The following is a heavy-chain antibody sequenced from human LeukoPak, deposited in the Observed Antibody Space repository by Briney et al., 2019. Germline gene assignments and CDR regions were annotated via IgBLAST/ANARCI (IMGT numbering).Heavy chain of an antibody. V-gene: IGHV3-20*01. CDR3: ARVPYCGGDCAPHFGY. CDR2: INWNGGST. J-gene: IGHJ4*02. Sequence: GGSLRLSCAASGFTFGNYAMSWVRQAPGKGLEWVSGINWNGGSTGYADSVKGRFTISRDNAKNSLYLQMNSLRAEDTALYHCARVPYCGGDCAPHFGYWGQGTLVTVSS. D-gene: IGHD2-21*02. CDR1: GFTFGNYA.